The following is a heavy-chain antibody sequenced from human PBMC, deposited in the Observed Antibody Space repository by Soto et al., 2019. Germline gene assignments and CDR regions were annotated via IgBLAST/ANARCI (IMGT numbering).Heavy chain of an antibody. J-gene: IGHJ4*02. D-gene: IGHD5-18*01. CDR3: AKMERTQLWLLVQN. CDR1: CASITNDDFF. V-gene: IGHV4-31*03. CDR2: ITYGGSI. Sequence: ASETLSLTCTFSCASITNDDFFWSWVRQHPDKGLEWLAYITYGGSIYYNPSLRSRLSVSIDKSKSQFSLSVRSVTAADTAVYFCAKMERTQLWLLVQNWGQGLPVTVSS.